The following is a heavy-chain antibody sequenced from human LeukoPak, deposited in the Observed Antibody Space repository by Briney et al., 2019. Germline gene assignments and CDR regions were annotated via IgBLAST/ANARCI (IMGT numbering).Heavy chain of an antibody. D-gene: IGHD6-13*01. CDR2: IYSSGST. CDR1: GGSFSSYD. CDR3: ARGHYSRWYRGNYYYYWEV. Sequence: PSETLSLTCTVSGGSFSSYDWSWIRQPAGKGLEWIGRIYSSGSTNYNPSLKSRVNMSVDTSKNQFSLKLSSVTAADTAVYYCARGHYSRWYRGNYYYYWEVWGKGTRVSVSS. V-gene: IGHV4-4*07. J-gene: IGHJ6*03.